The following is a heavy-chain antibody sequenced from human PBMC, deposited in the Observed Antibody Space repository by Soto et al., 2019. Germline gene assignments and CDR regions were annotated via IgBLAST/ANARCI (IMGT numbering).Heavy chain of an antibody. V-gene: IGHV3-48*02. J-gene: IGHJ4*02. CDR2: ISTGSSTI. CDR1: GFTFSSYS. Sequence: HPGGSLRLSCAASGFTFSSYSMNWVRQAPGKGLEWVSYISTGSSTIYYADSVKGRFTISRDNARNSLYLQMNSLREDDTAVYYCATWRDFKGYWGQGTLVTVSS. CDR3: ATWRDFKGY. D-gene: IGHD1-1*01.